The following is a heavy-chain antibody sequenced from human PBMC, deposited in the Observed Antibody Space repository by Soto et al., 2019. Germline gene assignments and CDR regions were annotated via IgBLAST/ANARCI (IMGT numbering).Heavy chain of an antibody. CDR2: IKQDGSEK. J-gene: IGHJ5*02. CDR1: GFTFSSYW. D-gene: IGHD2-8*01. CDR3: ARVLERGRSVLMVYAIPGWFDP. Sequence: PGGSLRLSCAASGFTFSSYWMSWVRQAPGKGLEWVANIKQDGSEKYYVDSVKGRFTISRDNAKNSLYLQMNSLRAEDTAVYYCARVLERGRSVLMVYAIPGWFDPWGQGTLVTVSS. V-gene: IGHV3-7*01.